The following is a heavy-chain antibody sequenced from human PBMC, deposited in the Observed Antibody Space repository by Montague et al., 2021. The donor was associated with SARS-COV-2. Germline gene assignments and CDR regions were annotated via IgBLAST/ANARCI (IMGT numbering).Heavy chain of an antibody. CDR3: AKVGYCSGGSCLWYFDY. D-gene: IGHD2-15*01. CDR2: IYSENNYT. CDR1: GFSFNGWA. Sequence: SLRLSCAASGFSFNGWAMSLFRQAPVRGLDWVSVIYSENNYTYYRDSVKGRFTASGDDSRNTLYLQMSSLRAEDTAVYYCAKVGYCSGGSCLWYFDYWGQGTLVTVSS. V-gene: IGHV3-23*03. J-gene: IGHJ4*02.